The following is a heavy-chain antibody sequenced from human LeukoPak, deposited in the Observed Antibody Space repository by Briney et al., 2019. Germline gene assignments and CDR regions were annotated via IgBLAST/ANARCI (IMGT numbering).Heavy chain of an antibody. V-gene: IGHV3-30*02. D-gene: IGHD1-20*01. J-gene: IGHJ6*03. CDR1: GFTFSSYG. CDR3: ARDRVTGYYYYYMDV. CDR2: TRYDGSNK. Sequence: GGSLRLSCAASGFTFSSYGMYWVRQAPGKGLEWVAFTRYDGSNKYYADSVKGRFTISRDNSKNTLYLKMNSLRAEDTAVYYCARDRVTGYYYYYMDVWGKGTTVTVSS.